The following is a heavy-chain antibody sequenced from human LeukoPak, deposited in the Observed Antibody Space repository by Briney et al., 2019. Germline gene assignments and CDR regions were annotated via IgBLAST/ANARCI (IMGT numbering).Heavy chain of an antibody. J-gene: IGHJ4*02. CDR3: ARGGVTPFDY. D-gene: IGHD3-10*01. CDR2: INHSGST. Sequence: SETLSLTCTVSGGSISSYYWSWIRQPPGKGLEWIGEINHSGSTNYNPSLKSRVTISVDTSKNQFSLKLSSVTAADTAVYYCARGGVTPFDYWGQGTLVTVSS. V-gene: IGHV4-34*01. CDR1: GGSISSYY.